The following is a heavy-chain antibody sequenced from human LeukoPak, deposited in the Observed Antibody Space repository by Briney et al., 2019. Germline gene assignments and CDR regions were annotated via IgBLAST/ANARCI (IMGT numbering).Heavy chain of an antibody. CDR3: AKDEGDSGYSGYDSRPSFDY. CDR2: FSGSGDTT. Sequence: GRSLRISCAAYGFTFSSTSMSWVSQAPGRGLEWVLGFSGSGDTTFYADSVKGRFTISRDYSKSTLYLQMNSLRAEDTAVYYCAKDEGDSGYSGYDSRPSFDYWGQGTLVTVSS. V-gene: IGHV3-23*01. CDR1: GFTFSSTS. D-gene: IGHD5-12*01. J-gene: IGHJ4*02.